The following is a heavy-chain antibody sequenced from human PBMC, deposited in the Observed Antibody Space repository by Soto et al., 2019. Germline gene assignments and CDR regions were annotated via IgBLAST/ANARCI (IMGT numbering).Heavy chain of an antibody. Sequence: PSETLSLTCTVSGGSISSYYWSWIRQPPGKGLEWIGYIYYSGSTNYNPSLKSRVTISVDTSKNQFSLKLSSVTAADTAVYYCARVGPLRCLDYWGQGTLVTVSS. V-gene: IGHV4-59*01. CDR3: ARVGPLRCLDY. J-gene: IGHJ4*02. D-gene: IGHD4-17*01. CDR2: IYYSGST. CDR1: GGSISSYY.